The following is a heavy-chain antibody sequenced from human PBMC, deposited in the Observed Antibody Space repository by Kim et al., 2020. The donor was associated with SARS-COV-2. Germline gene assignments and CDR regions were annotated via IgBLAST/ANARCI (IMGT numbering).Heavy chain of an antibody. Sequence: THYAGSVMGRFTISRDSSRNTVFLHMNSRRADDTAIYYCARGGLTSGFDYWGQGTLVTVSS. J-gene: IGHJ4*02. CDR3: ARGGLTSGFDY. D-gene: IGHD3-3*01. CDR2: T. V-gene: IGHV3-23*01.